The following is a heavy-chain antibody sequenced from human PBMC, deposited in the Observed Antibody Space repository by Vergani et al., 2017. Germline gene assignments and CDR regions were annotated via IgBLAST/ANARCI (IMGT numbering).Heavy chain of an antibody. CDR1: GFTFSSYA. V-gene: IGHV3-64D*06. D-gene: IGHD3-9*01. J-gene: IGHJ2*01. CDR2: ISSNGGST. CDR3: VRWGDFDWDHWYFDL. Sequence: EVQLVESGGGLVQPGGSLRLSCSASGFTFSSYAMHWVRQAPGKGLEYVSAISSNGGSTYYADSVKGRLTISRDNSKNTLYLQMSSLRAEDTAVYYCVRWGDFDWDHWYFDLWGRGTLVTVSS.